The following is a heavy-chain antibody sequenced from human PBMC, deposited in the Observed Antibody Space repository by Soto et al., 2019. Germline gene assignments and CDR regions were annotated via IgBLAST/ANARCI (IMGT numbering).Heavy chain of an antibody. CDR2: IKSKADGTTK. V-gene: IGHV3-15*01. CDR1: CITVINVW. Sequence: PGGSVRLSCASSCITVINVWMTWIRQARGMRLECVGRIKSKADGTTKEYGTPVKDRFIIARDDSKNTVDLQMHALRTEDTVFYYCATPRPGSHGYSFWGHGAL. J-gene: IGHJ4*01. CDR3: ATPRPGSHGYSF. D-gene: IGHD3-16*01.